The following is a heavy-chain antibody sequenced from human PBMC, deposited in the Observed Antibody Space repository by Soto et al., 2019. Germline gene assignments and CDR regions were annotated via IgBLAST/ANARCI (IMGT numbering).Heavy chain of an antibody. J-gene: IGHJ4*02. D-gene: IGHD6-6*01. Sequence: GGSLRLSCAASGFTFNSYAMTWVRQAPGRGLEWVSAISGSGGTTFYADSVKGRFTISRDNSKNTLYLQMNSLRAEDTAVYYCAKNEGYSASSTDYWGQGTLVTVSS. CDR3: AKNEGYSASSTDY. V-gene: IGHV3-23*01. CDR1: GFTFNSYA. CDR2: ISGSGGTT.